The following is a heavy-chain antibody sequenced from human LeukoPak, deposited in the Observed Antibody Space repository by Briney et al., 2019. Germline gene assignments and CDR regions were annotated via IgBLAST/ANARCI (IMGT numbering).Heavy chain of an antibody. Sequence: GGSLRLSCVGSGFTFRSHAMSWVRQAPEKGLEFVSGIYENGGTTYYADSVKGHFTISRDNSKNTLYLQMNSLRAEDTAVYYCARERYFDYWGQGTLVTVSS. CDR2: IYENGGTT. V-gene: IGHV3-23*01. CDR3: ARERYFDY. CDR1: GFTFRSHA. J-gene: IGHJ4*02.